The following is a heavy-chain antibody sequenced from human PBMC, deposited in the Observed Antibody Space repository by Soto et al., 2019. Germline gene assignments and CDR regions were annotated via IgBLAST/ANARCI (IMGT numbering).Heavy chain of an antibody. V-gene: IGHV1-3*01. CDR1: GYTFTSYA. Sequence: PSVKVSCKGSGYTFTSYAMHWVRQAPGQRLEWMGWINAGNGNTKYSQKFQGRVTITRDTSASTAYMELSSLRSEDTAVYYCARAGPYCSSTSCPTVFDYWGQGTLVTVSS. J-gene: IGHJ4*02. CDR2: INAGNGNT. CDR3: ARAGPYCSSTSCPTVFDY. D-gene: IGHD2-2*01.